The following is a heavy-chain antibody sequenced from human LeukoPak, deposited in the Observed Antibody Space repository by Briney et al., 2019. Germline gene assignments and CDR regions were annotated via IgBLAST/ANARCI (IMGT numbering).Heavy chain of an antibody. D-gene: IGHD6-13*01. J-gene: IGHJ4*02. V-gene: IGHV1-46*01. CDR1: GYTFTSYY. CDR3: ATIAAAGRGFDY. Sequence: ASVKVSCKASGYTFTSYYMRWVRQAPGQGLEWMGIINPSGGSTSYAQKFQGRVTMTRDTSTSTVYMELSSLRSEDTAVYYCATIAAAGRGFDYWGQGTLVTVSS. CDR2: INPSGGST.